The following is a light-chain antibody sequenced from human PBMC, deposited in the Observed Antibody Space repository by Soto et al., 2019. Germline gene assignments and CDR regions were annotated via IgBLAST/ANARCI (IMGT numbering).Light chain of an antibody. CDR3: TSYSRYRVLV. CDR2: EVS. J-gene: IGLJ3*02. V-gene: IGLV2-14*01. CDR1: SSDIGGYKY. Sequence: QSALTQPASVSGSLGQSITISCTGTSSDIGGYKYVSWYQQHPGKAPKLIIFEVSNRPSGVSDRFSGSNSGNTASLTLSGLQAEDEADYYCTSYSRYRVLVFGGGTKVTVL.